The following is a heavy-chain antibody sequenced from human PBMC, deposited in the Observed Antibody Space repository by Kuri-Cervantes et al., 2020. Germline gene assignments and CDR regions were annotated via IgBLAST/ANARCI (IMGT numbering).Heavy chain of an antibody. Sequence: GSLRLSCTVSGGSISGSSYYWGWIRQPPGKGLEWIGSIYYSGSTYYNPSLKSRVTISVDTSKNQFSLKLSSVTAADTAVYYCAGKWLIDAFDIWGQGTMVTVSS. D-gene: IGHD5-12*01. CDR3: AGKWLIDAFDI. J-gene: IGHJ3*02. CDR1: GGSISGSSYY. CDR2: IYYSGST. V-gene: IGHV4-39*01.